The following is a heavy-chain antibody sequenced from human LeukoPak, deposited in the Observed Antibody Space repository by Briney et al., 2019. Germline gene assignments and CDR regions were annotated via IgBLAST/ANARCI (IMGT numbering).Heavy chain of an antibody. D-gene: IGHD2-8*01. Sequence: GGSLRLSCAASGFTFSSYAVSWVRQAPGKGLEWVSSVSGSGGSTYSADSVKGRFTISRDNSKNTLYLQMNSLRAEDTALYYCAKDRSCTNDICHGDFDYWGQGTLVTVSS. J-gene: IGHJ4*02. CDR2: VSGSGGST. CDR1: GFTFSSYA. V-gene: IGHV3-23*01. CDR3: AKDRSCTNDICHGDFDY.